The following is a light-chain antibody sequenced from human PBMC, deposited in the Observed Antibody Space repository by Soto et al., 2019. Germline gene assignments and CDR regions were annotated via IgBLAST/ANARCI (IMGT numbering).Light chain of an antibody. V-gene: IGKV3-20*01. CDR3: DQYDRWT. CDR2: GAS. Sequence: EMVLTQSQVTLSWSSGERATVSCRASQSFNCIYLAWYQQKPGQAPRLLIYGASSRATGITDRFSGSGSGIVFTFTNLRLEGAAVAVYYCDQYDRWTFGQGTKVDI. CDR1: QSFNCIY. J-gene: IGKJ1*01.